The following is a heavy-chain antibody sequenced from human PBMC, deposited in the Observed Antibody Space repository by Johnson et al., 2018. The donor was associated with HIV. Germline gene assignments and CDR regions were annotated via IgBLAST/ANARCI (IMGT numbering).Heavy chain of an antibody. CDR2: ISSGGSTK. V-gene: IGHV3-11*04. Sequence: QVQLVESGGGLVQPGGSLRLSCAASGFTFSDYYMSWIRQAPGKGLEWVSYISSGGSTKYYADSVKGRFTISRDNAKNSLYLQMNSLRAEDTAVYYCARGRPSGSHDAFDIWGQGTMVTVSS. CDR1: GFTFSDYY. J-gene: IGHJ3*02. CDR3: ARGRPSGSHDAFDI. D-gene: IGHD3-22*01.